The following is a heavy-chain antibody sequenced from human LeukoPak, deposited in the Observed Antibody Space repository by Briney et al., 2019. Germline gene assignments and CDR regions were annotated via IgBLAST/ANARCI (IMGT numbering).Heavy chain of an antibody. CDR3: ARDTDDIHYYYMDV. J-gene: IGHJ6*03. Sequence: GGSLRLSCAASGLTFSTYSMSWVRQAPGKGLEWVSSISSSSSYIYYADSVKGRFTISRDNAKNSLYLQMNSLRAEDTAVYYCARDTDDIHYYYMDVWGKGTTVTVSS. D-gene: IGHD1-1*01. V-gene: IGHV3-21*01. CDR2: ISSSSSYI. CDR1: GLTFSTYS.